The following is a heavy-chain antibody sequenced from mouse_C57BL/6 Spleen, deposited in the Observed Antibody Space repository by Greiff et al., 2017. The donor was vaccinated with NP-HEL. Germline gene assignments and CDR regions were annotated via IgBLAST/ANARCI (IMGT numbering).Heavy chain of an antibody. Sequence: QVQLQQPGAELVMPGASVKLSCKASGYTFTSYWMHWVKQRPGQGLEWIGELDPSDSYTNYNQKFKGKSTLTVDKSSSKAYMQLSSLTSEDSAVYYCARSIYDGYPYAMDYWGQGTSVTVSS. CDR1: GYTFTSYW. V-gene: IGHV1-69*01. D-gene: IGHD2-3*01. J-gene: IGHJ4*01. CDR3: ARSIYDGYPYAMDY. CDR2: LDPSDSYT.